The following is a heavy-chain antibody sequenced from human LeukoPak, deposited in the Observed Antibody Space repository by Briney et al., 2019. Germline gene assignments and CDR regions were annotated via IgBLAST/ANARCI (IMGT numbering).Heavy chain of an antibody. Sequence: PSETPSLTCAVYGGSFSGYYWSWIRQPPGKGLEWIGEINHSGSTNYNPSLKSRVTISVDTSKNQFSLKLSSVTAADTAVYYCARVPTSTTTRRAIDYWGQGTLVTVSS. CDR3: ARVPTSTTTRRAIDY. CDR1: GGSFSGYY. V-gene: IGHV4-34*01. CDR2: INHSGST. D-gene: IGHD2-2*01. J-gene: IGHJ4*02.